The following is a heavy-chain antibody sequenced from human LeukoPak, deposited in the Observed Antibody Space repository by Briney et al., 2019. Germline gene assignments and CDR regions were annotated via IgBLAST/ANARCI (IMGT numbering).Heavy chain of an antibody. V-gene: IGHV3-23*01. J-gene: IGHJ4*02. CDR2: IGITGGDT. CDR3: AREDPTVVLSLDY. Sequence: GGSLRLSCAASGFTFSSHHMSWVRQGPGKRLEWVAAIGITGGDTYHSGSVNGRFTISRDNSKNTLYLQMNSLRAEDTAVNYCAREDPTVVLSLDYWGQGTLVTVSS. CDR1: GFTFSSHH. D-gene: IGHD1-1*01.